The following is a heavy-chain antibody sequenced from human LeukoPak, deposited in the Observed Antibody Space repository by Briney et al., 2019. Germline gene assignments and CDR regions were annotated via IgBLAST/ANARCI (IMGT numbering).Heavy chain of an antibody. CDR2: ISSSGGVT. D-gene: IGHD1-1*01. J-gene: IGHJ4*02. CDR1: GFTFSSYS. Sequence: PGGSLRLSCAASGFTFSSYSMTWVRQAPGKGLEWVSSISSSGGVTYYADSVKGRFTISRDNSKNTQYLQMNSLRVDDTAVYYCVKDRPNWPIDYWGQGTLVTVSS. V-gene: IGHV3-23*01. CDR3: VKDRPNWPIDY.